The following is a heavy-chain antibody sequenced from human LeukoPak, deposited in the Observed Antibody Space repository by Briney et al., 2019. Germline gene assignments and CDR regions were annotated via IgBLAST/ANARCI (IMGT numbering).Heavy chain of an antibody. CDR3: ARGGFRAAAGTALWY. V-gene: IGHV4-34*01. CDR2: INHSGST. D-gene: IGHD6-13*01. CDR1: GGSFSGYC. J-gene: IGHJ4*02. Sequence: SETLSLTCAVYGGSFSGYCWSWIRQPPGKGLEWIGEINHSGSTNYNPSLKSRVTMSVDTSKNQFSLKLNSVTAADTAVYYCARGGFRAAAGTALWYWGQGTLVTVSS.